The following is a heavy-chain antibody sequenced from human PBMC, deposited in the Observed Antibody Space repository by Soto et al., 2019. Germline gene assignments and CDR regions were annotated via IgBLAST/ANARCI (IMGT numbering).Heavy chain of an antibody. CDR1: GYTFTSYY. D-gene: IGHD5-18*01. V-gene: IGHV1-46*03. CDR2: INPSGGST. J-gene: IGHJ5*02. CDR3: SRVYPSDTRYGYVGNNWFDP. Sequence: ASVKVSCKASGYTFTSYYMHWVRQAPGQGLEWMGIINPSGGSTSYAQKFQGRVTMTRDTSTSTVYLELSSLRSEDTAVYYCSRVYPSDTRYGYVGNNWFDPWGQGTLVTVSS.